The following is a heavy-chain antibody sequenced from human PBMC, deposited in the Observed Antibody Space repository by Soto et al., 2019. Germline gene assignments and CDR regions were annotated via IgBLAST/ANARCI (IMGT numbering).Heavy chain of an antibody. CDR1: GFTFGVYA. CDR3: ARAYCSGGICYYYFDY. Sequence: QVQLVESGGGVVQPGRSLRLSCAASGFTFGVYAMHWVRQAPGKGLEWVAVIYYDGSNKYYADSVKGRFAISRDNSKSTLYLQMNSLRAEDTAVYYCARAYCSGGICYYYFDYWGQGTLVTVSS. D-gene: IGHD2-15*01. V-gene: IGHV3-33*01. J-gene: IGHJ4*02. CDR2: IYYDGSNK.